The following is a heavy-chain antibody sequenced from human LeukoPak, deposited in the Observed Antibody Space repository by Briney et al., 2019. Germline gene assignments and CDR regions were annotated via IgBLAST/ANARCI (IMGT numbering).Heavy chain of an antibody. CDR3: AKDRYSSSWYYFDY. CDR2: IRYDGSNK. Sequence: GGSLRLSCAASGSTFSSYGIHWVRQAPGKGLEWVAFIRYDGSNKYYADSVKGRFTISRDNSKNTLYLQMNSLRAEDTAVYYCAKDRYSSSWYYFDYWGQGTLVTVSS. CDR1: GSTFSSYG. D-gene: IGHD6-13*01. V-gene: IGHV3-30*02. J-gene: IGHJ4*02.